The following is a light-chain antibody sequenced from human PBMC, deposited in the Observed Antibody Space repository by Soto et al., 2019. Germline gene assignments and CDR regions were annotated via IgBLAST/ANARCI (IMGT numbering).Light chain of an antibody. CDR3: QQYNSYSVT. J-gene: IGKJ1*01. Sequence: IQMTQSPSTLSASVRNRVNITFRASQSISSWLAWYQQKPGKAPKLLIYDASSLESGVPSRFSGSGSGTEFTLTISSLQPDDFATYYCQQYNSYSVTFGQGTKVDIK. CDR1: QSISSW. CDR2: DAS. V-gene: IGKV1-5*01.